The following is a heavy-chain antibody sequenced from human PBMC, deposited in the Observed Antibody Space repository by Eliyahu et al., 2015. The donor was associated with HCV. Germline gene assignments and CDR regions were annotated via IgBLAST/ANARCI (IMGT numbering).Heavy chain of an antibody. V-gene: IGHV3-20*01. D-gene: IGHD1-26*01. CDR3: ARGSGSTPSGGAFDI. J-gene: IGHJ3*02. CDR2: INWNGGST. CDR1: TFDDYG. Sequence: TFDDYGMSWVRQAPGKGLEWVSGINWNGGSTGYADSVKGRFTISRDNAKNSLYLQMNSLRAEDTALYHCARGSGSTPSGGAFDIWGQGTMVTVSS.